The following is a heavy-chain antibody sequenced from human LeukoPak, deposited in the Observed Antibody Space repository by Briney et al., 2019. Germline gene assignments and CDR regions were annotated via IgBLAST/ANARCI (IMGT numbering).Heavy chain of an antibody. J-gene: IGHJ4*02. CDR2: IYHSGST. V-gene: IGHV4-31*03. Sequence: SETLSLTCIVSGGSISSGGYYWSWIRQHPGKSLEWIGYIYHSGSTYYNPSLRSRVTISVDTSKNQFSLKLSSVTAADTAVYYCARILYGDYRFDFWGQGILVTVSS. D-gene: IGHD4-17*01. CDR1: GGSISSGGYY. CDR3: ARILYGDYRFDF.